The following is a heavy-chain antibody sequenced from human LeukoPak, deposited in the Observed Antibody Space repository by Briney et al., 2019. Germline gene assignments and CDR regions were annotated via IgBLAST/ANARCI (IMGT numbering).Heavy chain of an antibody. CDR1: GFTFSSYS. Sequence: GRSLRLSCAASGFTFSSYSMNWVRQAPGKGLEWVSSISSSSSYIYYADSVKGRFTISRDNAKNSLYLQMNSLRAEDTAVYYCAREPTMSSPCFDYWGQGTLVTVSS. CDR3: AREPTMSSPCFDY. J-gene: IGHJ4*02. CDR2: ISSSSSYI. D-gene: IGHD3-10*02. V-gene: IGHV3-21*01.